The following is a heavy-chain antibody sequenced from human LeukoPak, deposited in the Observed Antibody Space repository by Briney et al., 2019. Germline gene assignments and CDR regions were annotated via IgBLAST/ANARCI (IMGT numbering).Heavy chain of an antibody. CDR1: GGTFSSYA. J-gene: IGHJ5*02. CDR3: ARDRTSKKMTTERSDP. Sequence: SVKVSCKASGGTFSSYAISWVRQAPGQGLEWMGGIIPIFGTANYAQKFQGRVTITADESTSTAYMELSSLRSEDTAVYYCARDRTSKKMTTERSDPWGQGTLVTVSS. D-gene: IGHD4-17*01. V-gene: IGHV1-69*13. CDR2: IIPIFGTA.